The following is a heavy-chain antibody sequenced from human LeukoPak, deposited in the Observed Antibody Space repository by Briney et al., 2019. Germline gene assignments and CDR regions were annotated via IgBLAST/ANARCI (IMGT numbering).Heavy chain of an antibody. CDR2: IWYDGSNK. CDR3: ARDRAGVYYYYGMDV. J-gene: IGHJ6*02. D-gene: IGHD2-21*01. V-gene: IGHV3-33*08. CDR1: GFTFSSYS. Sequence: GGSLRLSCAASGFTFSSYSMNWVRQAPGKGLEWVAVIWYDGSNKYYADSVKGRFTISRDNSKNTLYLQMNSLRAEDTAVYYCARDRAGVYYYYGMDVWGQGTTVTVSS.